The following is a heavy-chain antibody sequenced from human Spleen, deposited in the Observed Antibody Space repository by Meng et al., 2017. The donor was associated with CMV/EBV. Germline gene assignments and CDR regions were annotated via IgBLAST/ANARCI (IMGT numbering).Heavy chain of an antibody. J-gene: IGHJ6*02. V-gene: IGHV4-61*01. CDR2: IYYSGST. D-gene: IGHD3-3*01. CDR3: ARANYDFWSGTPYYYGMDV. Sequence: GSLRLSCTVSGGSVSSGSYYWSWIRQPPGKGLEWIGYIYYSGSTNYNPSRKSRVTISVDTSKNQFSLKLSSVTAADTAVYYCARANYDFWSGTPYYYGMDVWGQGTTVTVSS. CDR1: GGSVSSGSYY.